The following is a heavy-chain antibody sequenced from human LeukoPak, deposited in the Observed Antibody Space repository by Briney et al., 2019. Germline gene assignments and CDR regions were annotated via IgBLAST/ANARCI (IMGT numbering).Heavy chain of an antibody. Sequence: PGGSLRLSCAASGFTFSQNYMSWIRQAPGKGLEWASYISSSAYSIYYAASVKGRFTISRDNAKNSLYLQMDSLRAEDTAIYYCARGKRTFDYWGQGTLVTVSS. CDR3: ARGKRTFDY. CDR2: ISSSAYSI. V-gene: IGHV3-11*01. CDR1: GFTFSQNY. J-gene: IGHJ4*02. D-gene: IGHD1-1*01.